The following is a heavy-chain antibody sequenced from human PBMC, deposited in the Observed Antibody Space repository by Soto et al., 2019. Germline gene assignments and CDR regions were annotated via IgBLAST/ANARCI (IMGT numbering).Heavy chain of an antibody. V-gene: IGHV1-69*02. CDR3: ASADYGDYGSFDS. CDR1: AGTFSSYT. D-gene: IGHD4-17*01. Sequence: QVQLVQSGAEVKKPGSSVKVSCKASAGTFSSYTISWVRQAPGRGLEWLGRIIPILGIANYAQKLQGRVTIAPDKSTSTAYMEQSSLSSEDTAVDYCASADYGDYGSFDSWGQGTLVNVSS. J-gene: IGHJ5*01. CDR2: IIPILGIA.